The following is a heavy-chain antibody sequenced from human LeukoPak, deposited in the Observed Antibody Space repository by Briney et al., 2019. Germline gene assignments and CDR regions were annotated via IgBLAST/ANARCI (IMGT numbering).Heavy chain of an antibody. CDR2: FYSSRST. CDR3: ARELKVGNTGYYFDY. V-gene: IGHV4-59*01. Sequence: SETLSLTCTVSGGSINGYYWSWICQPPGKGLEWIGYFYSSRSTNYNPSLKTRVTISVDTSKNQLSLELSSVTAADTAVYYCARELKVGNTGYYFDYWGQGALVTVSS. J-gene: IGHJ4*02. CDR1: GGSINGYY. D-gene: IGHD2/OR15-2a*01.